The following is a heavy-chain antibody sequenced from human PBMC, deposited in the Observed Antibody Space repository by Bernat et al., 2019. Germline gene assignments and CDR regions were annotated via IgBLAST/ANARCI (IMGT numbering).Heavy chain of an antibody. V-gene: IGHV4-34*01. CDR2: INHSGST. CDR1: GGSFSGYY. CDR3: ARGDHGTITGTTGFDP. Sequence: QVQLQQWGAGLLKPSETLSLTCAVYGGSFSGYYWSWIRQPPGNGLEWLGEINHSGSTNYNPSLKSRVTISVDTSKNQFSLKLSSVTAADTAVYYCARGDHGTITGTTGFDPWGQGTLVTVSS. J-gene: IGHJ5*02. D-gene: IGHD1-20*01.